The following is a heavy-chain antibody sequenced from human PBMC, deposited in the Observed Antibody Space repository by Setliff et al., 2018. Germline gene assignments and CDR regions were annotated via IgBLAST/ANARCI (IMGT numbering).Heavy chain of an antibody. CDR3: ARVESMVRGKNILRHFDY. CDR2: ISAYNDNT. Sequence: ASVKVSCKASGYIFRSYGINWMRQAPGQGFEWMGWISAYNDNTKSAQNLQGRLTLTTDISTSTAYMELGSLTTDDTAVYYCARVESMVRGKNILRHFDYWGQGIQVTVSS. V-gene: IGHV1-18*04. D-gene: IGHD3-10*01. J-gene: IGHJ4*02. CDR1: GYIFRSYG.